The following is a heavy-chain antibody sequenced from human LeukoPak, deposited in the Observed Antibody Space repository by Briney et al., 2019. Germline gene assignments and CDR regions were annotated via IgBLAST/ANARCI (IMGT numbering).Heavy chain of an antibody. Sequence: ASVTVSCTASGYTFTGYYIHWVRQAPGQGLEWMGWINPSSGGTKYAQKLQGRVTMTRDTSISTAYMELSRLRSDDTAVYYCAREFGELPDYWGQGTLVTVSS. CDR1: GYTFTGYY. D-gene: IGHD3-10*01. V-gene: IGHV1-2*02. CDR2: INPSSGGT. CDR3: AREFGELPDY. J-gene: IGHJ4*02.